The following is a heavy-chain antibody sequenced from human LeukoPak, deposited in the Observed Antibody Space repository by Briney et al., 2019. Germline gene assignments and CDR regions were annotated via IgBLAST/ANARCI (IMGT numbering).Heavy chain of an antibody. CDR3: ARALTWDAFDI. J-gene: IGHJ3*02. CDR2: IGTAGDT. CDR1: GFTFSSYD. V-gene: IGHV3-13*01. Sequence: GGSLRLSCAASGFTFSSYDMHWVRQATGKGLEWVSAIGTAGDTYYPGSVKGRFTISRENAKNSLYLQMNSPRAGDTAVYYCARALTWDAFDIWGQGTMVTVSS. D-gene: IGHD3-16*01.